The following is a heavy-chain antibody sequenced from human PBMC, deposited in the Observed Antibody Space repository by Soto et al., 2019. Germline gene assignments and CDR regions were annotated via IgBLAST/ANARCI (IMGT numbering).Heavy chain of an antibody. J-gene: IGHJ4*02. Sequence: SETLSLTCTVSGGSISSSSYYWGWIRQPPGKGLEWIGSIYYSGSTYYNPSLKSRVTISVDTSKNQFSLKLSSVTAADTAVYYCARGRDYYDSSGYSYYFDYWGQGTLVTVSS. D-gene: IGHD3-22*01. CDR1: GGSISSSSYY. CDR3: ARGRDYYDSSGYSYYFDY. V-gene: IGHV4-39*07. CDR2: IYYSGST.